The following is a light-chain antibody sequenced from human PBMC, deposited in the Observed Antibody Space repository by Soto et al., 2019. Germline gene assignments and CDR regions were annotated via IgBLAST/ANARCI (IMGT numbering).Light chain of an antibody. CDR2: DVR. CDR1: SSDVGGYNY. CDR3: SSYTTSSTYV. Sequence: QSALTQPASGSGSPGQSITISCTGTSSDVGGYNYVSWYQQHPGKAPKLMISDVRNRPSGVSNRFSGSKSGNTASLTISGLQTEDEADYYCSSYTTSSTYVFGTGTKVTVL. J-gene: IGLJ1*01. V-gene: IGLV2-14*01.